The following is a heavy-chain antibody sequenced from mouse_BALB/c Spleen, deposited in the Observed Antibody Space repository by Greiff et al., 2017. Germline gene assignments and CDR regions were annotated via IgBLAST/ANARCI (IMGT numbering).Heavy chain of an antibody. CDR3: ARSYDGYYLYAMDY. D-gene: IGHD2-3*01. CDR1: GYSFTSYW. V-gene: IGHV1S127*01. J-gene: IGHJ4*01. CDR2: IDPSDSET. Sequence: VQLQQSGPQLVRPGASVKISCKASGYSFTSYWMHWVKQRPGQGLEWIGMIDPSDSETRLNQKFKDKATLTVDKSSSTAYMQLSSPTSEDSAVYYCARSYDGYYLYAMDYWGQGTSVTVSS.